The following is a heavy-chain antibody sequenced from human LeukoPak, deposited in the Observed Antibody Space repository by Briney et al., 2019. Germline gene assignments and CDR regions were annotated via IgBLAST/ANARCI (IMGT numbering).Heavy chain of an antibody. CDR2: ISSSSSYI. D-gene: IGHD3-22*01. V-gene: IGHV3-21*01. Sequence: GGSLRLSCAASGFTFSSYSMNWVRQAPGKELEWVSSISSSSSYIYYADSVKGRFTISRDNAKNSLYLQMNSLRAEDTAVYYCARGGLYDSSGYSPFDYWGQGTLVTVSS. CDR1: GFTFSSYS. J-gene: IGHJ4*02. CDR3: ARGGLYDSSGYSPFDY.